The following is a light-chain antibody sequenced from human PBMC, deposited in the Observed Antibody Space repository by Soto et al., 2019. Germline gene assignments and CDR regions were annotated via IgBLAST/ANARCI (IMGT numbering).Light chain of an antibody. V-gene: IGKV3-20*01. Sequence: DIVLTQSPGTLSLSPGERATISCRASQSVSSNYLAWYQQKPGQAPRLLIYGASTRATGVPDRFSGSGSGTDFTLTISRLEPEDFAVYHCQQYGSLSWTFGQGTKVEIK. CDR3: QQYGSLSWT. CDR1: QSVSSNY. CDR2: GAS. J-gene: IGKJ1*01.